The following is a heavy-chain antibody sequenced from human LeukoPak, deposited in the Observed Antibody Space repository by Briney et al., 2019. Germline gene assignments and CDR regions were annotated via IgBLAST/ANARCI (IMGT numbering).Heavy chain of an antibody. CDR1: GGSISSGSYY. Sequence: SQTLSLTCTVSGGSISSGSYYWTWIRQPAGRGLEWIGRIYTSGSTYYNPSLKSRVTISVDTSKNRFSLKLSSVTAADTAVYYCARGSSIVAANWFDPWGQGTLVTVSS. D-gene: IGHD6-6*01. CDR3: ARGSSIVAANWFDP. CDR2: IYTSGST. V-gene: IGHV4-61*02. J-gene: IGHJ5*02.